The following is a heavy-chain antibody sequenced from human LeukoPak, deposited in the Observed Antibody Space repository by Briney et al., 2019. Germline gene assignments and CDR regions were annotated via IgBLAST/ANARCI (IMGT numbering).Heavy chain of an antibody. CDR3: ARGTPAHQYYYDSSGHAFDI. CDR1: GYTFTSYA. J-gene: IGHJ3*02. Sequence: EASVKVSCKASGYTFTSYAMHWVRQAPGQRLEWMGWINAGNGNTKYSQKFQGRVTITRDTSASTAYMELSSLRSEDTAVYYCARGTPAHQYYYDSSGHAFDIWGQGTMVTVSS. D-gene: IGHD3-22*01. CDR2: INAGNGNT. V-gene: IGHV1-3*01.